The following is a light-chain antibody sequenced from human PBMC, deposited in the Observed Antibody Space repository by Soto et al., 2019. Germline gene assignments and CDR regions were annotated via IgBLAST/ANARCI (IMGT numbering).Light chain of an antibody. J-gene: IGKJ5*01. CDR2: GAS. V-gene: IGKV3-20*01. Sequence: EIVLTQSPGTLSLSPGERATLSCRASQSVSSRLAWYQQKPGQAPRLLISGASSRATGIPDRFSGSGSGTDFSLTIDRLETEDFALYYCQHYGASPITFGQGTRLEIK. CDR3: QHYGASPIT. CDR1: QSVSSR.